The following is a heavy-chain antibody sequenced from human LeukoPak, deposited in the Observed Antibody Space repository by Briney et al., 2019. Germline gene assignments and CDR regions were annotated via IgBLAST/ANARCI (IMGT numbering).Heavy chain of an antibody. J-gene: IGHJ4*02. CDR2: IYYSGST. CDR3: ARHYGGHCGGDCYSFDY. D-gene: IGHD2-21*02. V-gene: IGHV4-39*01. Sequence: SETLSLTCTVSGGSISSSRYYWGWFRQPPGKGLEWIWSIYYSGSTYYNPSLRSRVSISVETSQNQFSLKFSSVTAADTAVYYCARHYGGHCGGDCYSFDYWGQGTLVTVSS. CDR1: GGSISSSRYY.